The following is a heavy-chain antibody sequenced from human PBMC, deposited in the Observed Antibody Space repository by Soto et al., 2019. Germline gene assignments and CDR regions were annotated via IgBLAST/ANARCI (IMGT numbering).Heavy chain of an antibody. Sequence: QVQLVQSGAEVKKPGSSVKVSCKASGGTFSSYAISWVRQAPGQGLEWMGGILPIFGTANYAQKFQGRVTITADESTSTAYMELSSLRSEDTAVYYCANGRPGYTAMVNWFDPWGQGTLVTVSS. CDR3: ANGRPGYTAMVNWFDP. V-gene: IGHV1-69*01. J-gene: IGHJ5*02. CDR1: GGTFSSYA. CDR2: ILPIFGTA. D-gene: IGHD5-18*01.